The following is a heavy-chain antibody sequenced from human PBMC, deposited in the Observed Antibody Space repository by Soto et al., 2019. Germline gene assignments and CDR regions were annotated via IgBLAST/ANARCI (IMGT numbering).Heavy chain of an antibody. V-gene: IGHV4-59*01. CDR1: GGSISSYY. J-gene: IGHJ4*02. Sequence: SETLSLTCTVSGGSISSYYWSWIRQPPGKGLEWIGYIYYSGSTNYNPSLKSRVTISVDTSKNQFSLKLSSVTAADTAVYYCARESCEYYDSSGYYCLQRSPFEYWGQGTLVTVSS. D-gene: IGHD3-22*01. CDR2: IYYSGST. CDR3: ARESCEYYDSSGYYCLQRSPFEY.